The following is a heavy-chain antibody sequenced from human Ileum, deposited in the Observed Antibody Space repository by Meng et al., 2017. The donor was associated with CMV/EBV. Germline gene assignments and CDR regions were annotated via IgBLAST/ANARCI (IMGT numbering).Heavy chain of an antibody. V-gene: IGHV2-5*02. J-gene: IGHJ4*02. Sequence: TLTETGPTLVKPTQTLTRTCTFSGFSPITNGEGVGWIRQPPGKALEWLALIDRGDDKRYSPSLNSRLSIAKDTSKNEVVLTMTNMGPVDTGTYYCAHFVGGYYPSRPDYWGQGTLVTVSS. CDR2: IDRGDDK. CDR1: GFSPITNGEG. D-gene: IGHD1-26*01. CDR3: AHFVGGYYPSRPDY.